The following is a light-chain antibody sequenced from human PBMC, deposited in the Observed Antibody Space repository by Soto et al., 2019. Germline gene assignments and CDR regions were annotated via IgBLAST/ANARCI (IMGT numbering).Light chain of an antibody. V-gene: IGKV3-15*01. J-gene: IGKJ1*01. CDR1: QSVSCN. CDR3: QQYYNWPRT. Sequence: EVVMTQSPTTLSVSPGEXVTLSCSASQSVSCNLAWYQQNLGQAPRLLIYDASTRATGIPARFSGSGSGTEFTLTISSLQSADFAVSYCQQYYNWPRTFGQGTKVDIK. CDR2: DAS.